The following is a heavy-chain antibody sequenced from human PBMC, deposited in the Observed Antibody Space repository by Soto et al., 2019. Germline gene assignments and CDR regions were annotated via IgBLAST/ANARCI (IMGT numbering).Heavy chain of an antibody. J-gene: IGHJ4*02. CDR1: GFTFSSYA. Sequence: EVQLLESGGGLVQPGGSLRLSCAASGFTFSSYAMSWVRQAPGKGLEWVSAISGSGGSTYYADSEKGRFTISRDNSKNTLYLQMNSLRAEDTAVYYCAKVRVGCSSTSCYGFDYWGQGTLVTVSS. CDR3: AKVRVGCSSTSCYGFDY. V-gene: IGHV3-23*01. CDR2: ISGSGGST. D-gene: IGHD2-2*01.